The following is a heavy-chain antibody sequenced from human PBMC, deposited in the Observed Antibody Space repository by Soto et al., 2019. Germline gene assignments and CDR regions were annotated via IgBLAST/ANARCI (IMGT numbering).Heavy chain of an antibody. CDR2: ISSSSSYI. J-gene: IGHJ5*02. V-gene: IGHV3-21*01. D-gene: IGHD2-2*01. CDR1: GFTFSSYS. CDR3: ASLVVPAAVSEHWFDP. Sequence: GGSLRLSCAASGFTFSSYSMNWVRQAPGKGLEWVSSISSSSSYIYYADSVKGRFTISRDNAKNSLYLQMNSLRAEDTAVYYCASLVVPAAVSEHWFDPWGQGTLVTVSS.